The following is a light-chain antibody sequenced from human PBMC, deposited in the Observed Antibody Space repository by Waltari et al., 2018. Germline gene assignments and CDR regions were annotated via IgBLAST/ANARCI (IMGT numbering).Light chain of an antibody. V-gene: IGLV3-1*01. J-gene: IGLJ3*02. CDR2: QDT. CDR1: ILGNKY. Sequence: SFQLTQPPSVSMSPGQTASITCSGDILGNKYASWYQHKPGQSPLLVIYQDTKRPWGIPERFSGSKSGNAATLTISGTQAMDEADYYCQALGTGAWVFGGGTKLTVL. CDR3: QALGTGAWV.